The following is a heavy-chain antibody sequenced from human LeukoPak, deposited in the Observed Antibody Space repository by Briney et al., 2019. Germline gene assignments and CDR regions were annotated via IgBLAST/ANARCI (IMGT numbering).Heavy chain of an antibody. J-gene: IGHJ5*02. V-gene: IGHV3-23*01. D-gene: IGHD3-10*01. CDR3: AKDFGRNLGGPGS. Sequence: GGSLRLSCAASGFTFITYTMAWVRQAPGGGLEWVSGISGHGGPYYADSVRGRFAISRDSSKSTLYLQMNSLRAEDTAVYYCAKDFGRNLGGPGSWGRGTLVIVSS. CDR2: ISGHGGP. CDR1: GFTFITYT.